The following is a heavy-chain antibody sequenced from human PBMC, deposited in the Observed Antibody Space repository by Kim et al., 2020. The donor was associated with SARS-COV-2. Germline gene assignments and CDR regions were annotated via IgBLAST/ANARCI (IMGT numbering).Heavy chain of an antibody. V-gene: IGHV5-51*01. Sequence: GESLKISCKGSGYSFTSYWIGWVRQMPGKGLEWMGIIYPGDSDTRYSPSFQGQVTISADKSISTAYLQWSSLKASDTAMYYCAIPRGFIPQEVYGMDVWGQGTTVTVSS. D-gene: IGHD3-16*01. CDR3: AIPRGFIPQEVYGMDV. J-gene: IGHJ6*02. CDR2: IYPGDSDT. CDR1: GYSFTSYW.